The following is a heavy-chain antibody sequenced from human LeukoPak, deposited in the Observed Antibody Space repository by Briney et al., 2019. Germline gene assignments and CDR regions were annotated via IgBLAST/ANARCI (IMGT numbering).Heavy chain of an antibody. CDR3: ARPHHDSSGYYYDY. CDR1: GGTFSSYA. D-gene: IGHD3-22*01. V-gene: IGHV1-2*06. Sequence: ASVKVSCKASGGTFSSYAISWVRQAPGQGLEWMGRINPNSGGTNYAQKFQGRVTMTRDTSISTAYMELSSLRSEDTAVYYCARPHHDSSGYYYDYWGQGTLVTVSP. J-gene: IGHJ4*02. CDR2: INPNSGGT.